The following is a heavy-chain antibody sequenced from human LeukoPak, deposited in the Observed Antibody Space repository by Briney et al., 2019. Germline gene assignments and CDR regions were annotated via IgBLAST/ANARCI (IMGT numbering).Heavy chain of an antibody. V-gene: IGHV4-39*01. CDR1: GGSISSSSYY. CDR3: ARRVAGPFDY. CDR2: IYYSGST. J-gene: IGHJ4*02. Sequence: SETLSLTCTVSGGSISSSSYYWGWIRQPPGKGLEWIGSIYYSGSTYYNPSLKSRVTISVDTSRNQFSLKLSSVTAADTAVYYCARRVAGPFDYWGQGTLVTVSS. D-gene: IGHD6-19*01.